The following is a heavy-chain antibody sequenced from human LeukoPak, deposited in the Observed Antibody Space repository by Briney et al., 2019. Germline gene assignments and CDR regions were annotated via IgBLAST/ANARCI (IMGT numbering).Heavy chain of an antibody. Sequence: GRSLRLSCAASGFTFSSYWKSWVRQAPGKGLEWVANIKQDGSEKYYVDSVKGRFTISRDNAKNSLYLQMNSLRAEDTAVYYCARDLYSSSWYWFDPWGQGTLVTVSS. V-gene: IGHV3-7*01. CDR3: ARDLYSSSWYWFDP. J-gene: IGHJ5*02. CDR2: IKQDGSEK. CDR1: GFTFSSYW. D-gene: IGHD6-13*01.